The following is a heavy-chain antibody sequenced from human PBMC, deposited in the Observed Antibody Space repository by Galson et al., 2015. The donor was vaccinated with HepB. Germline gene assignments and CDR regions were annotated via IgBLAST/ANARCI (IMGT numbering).Heavy chain of an antibody. J-gene: IGHJ6*02. CDR1: GFTFSSYG. CDR3: AKDLGGPYSSGWFPYYYGMDV. CDR2: ISYDGSNK. Sequence: SLRLSCAASGFTFSSYGMHWVRQAPGKGLEWVAVISYDGSNKYYADSVKGRFTISRDNSKNTLYLQMNSLRAEDTAVYYCAKDLGGPYSSGWFPYYYGMDVWGQGTTVTVSS. V-gene: IGHV3-30*18. D-gene: IGHD6-19*01.